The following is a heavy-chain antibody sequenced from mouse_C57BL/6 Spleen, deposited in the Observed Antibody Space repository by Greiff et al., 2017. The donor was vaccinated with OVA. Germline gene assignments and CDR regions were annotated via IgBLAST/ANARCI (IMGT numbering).Heavy chain of an antibody. CDR3: ARRWAYFDY. V-gene: IGHV1-26*01. J-gene: IGHJ2*01. Sequence: VQLQQSGPELVKPGASVKISCKASGYTFTDYYMNWVKQSHGKSLEWIGDINPNNGGTSYNQKFKGKATLTVDKSSSTAYMELRSLTSEDSAVYYCARRWAYFDYWGQGTTLTVSS. CDR1: GYTFTDYY. D-gene: IGHD2-3*01. CDR2: INPNNGGT.